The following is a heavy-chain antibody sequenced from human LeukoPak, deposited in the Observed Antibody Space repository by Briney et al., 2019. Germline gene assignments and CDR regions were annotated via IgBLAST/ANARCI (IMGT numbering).Heavy chain of an antibody. Sequence: GGSLRLSCAASGFTFSSYSMNWVRQAPGKGLEWASSISSSSSYIYYADSVKGRFTISRDNAKNSLYLQMNSLRAEDTAVYYCARDSSSWYRPDYWGQGTLVTVSS. CDR1: GFTFSSYS. D-gene: IGHD6-13*01. CDR3: ARDSSSWYRPDY. J-gene: IGHJ4*02. CDR2: ISSSSSYI. V-gene: IGHV3-21*01.